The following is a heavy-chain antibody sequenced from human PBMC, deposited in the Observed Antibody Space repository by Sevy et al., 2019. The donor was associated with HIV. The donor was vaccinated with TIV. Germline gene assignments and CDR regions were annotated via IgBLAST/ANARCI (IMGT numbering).Heavy chain of an antibody. CDR1: GFSFSNYV. D-gene: IGHD3-9*01. J-gene: IGHJ6*02. V-gene: IGHV3-30*18. CDR3: AKGIPKYDDILNGHTYGMDV. CDR2: IAYDGSNK. Sequence: GGSLRLSCAASGFSFSNYVMYWVRQAPGKGLEWVAIIAYDGSNKYYGDSVKGRFIISRDNSKSTVFLQMNSVRPEDTAVYYCAKGIPKYDDILNGHTYGMDVWGQGTTVTVSS.